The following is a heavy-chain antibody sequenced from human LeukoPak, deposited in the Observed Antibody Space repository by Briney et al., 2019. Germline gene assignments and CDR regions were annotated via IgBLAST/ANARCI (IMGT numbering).Heavy chain of an antibody. D-gene: IGHD3-10*01. CDR2: IIPILGIA. J-gene: IGHJ3*02. CDR3: AARITPWGAFDI. CDR1: GGTFSSYA. V-gene: IGHV1-69*04. Sequence: SVNVSCKASGGTFSSYAISWVRQAPGQGLEWMGRIIPILGIANYAQKFQGRVTITADKSTSTAYMELSSLRSEDTAVYYCAARITPWGAFDIWGQGTMVTVSS.